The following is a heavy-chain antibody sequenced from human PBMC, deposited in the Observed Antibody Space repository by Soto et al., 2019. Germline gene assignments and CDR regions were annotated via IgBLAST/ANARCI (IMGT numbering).Heavy chain of an antibody. D-gene: IGHD6-6*01. CDR2: IRSKSYNYAT. CDR3: ATREYRSFPYYFDY. J-gene: IGHJ4*02. Sequence: GGSLRLSCAASGFTFRDSAMQWVRQASGQGLEWVGRIRSKSYNYATAYAASVKGRFTISRDDSKNMAYLQMDSLKTDDTAVYYCATREYRSFPYYFDYWGQGALVTVSS. CDR1: GFTFRDSA. V-gene: IGHV3-73*01.